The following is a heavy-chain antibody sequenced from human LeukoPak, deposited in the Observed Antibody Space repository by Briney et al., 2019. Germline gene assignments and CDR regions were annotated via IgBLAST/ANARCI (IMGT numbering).Heavy chain of an antibody. D-gene: IGHD1-26*01. CDR1: GFTFSSYS. CDR3: ARDEGPYSGSYYGRFDY. V-gene: IGHV3-21*01. Sequence: GGSLRLSCAASGFTFSSYSMNWVRQAPGKGLEWVSSISSSSSYIYYADSVKGRFTISRDNAKNSLYLQMNSLRAEDTAVYYCARDEGPYSGSYYGRFDYWGQGTLVTVSS. CDR2: ISSSSSYI. J-gene: IGHJ4*02.